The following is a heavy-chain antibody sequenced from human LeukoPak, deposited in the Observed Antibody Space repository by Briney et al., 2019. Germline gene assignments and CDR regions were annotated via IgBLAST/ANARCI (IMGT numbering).Heavy chain of an antibody. CDR1: GFTFSSYS. D-gene: IGHD3-22*01. Sequence: GGSLRLSSAASGFTFSSYSMNWVRQAPGKGLEWVSSISSSSSYIYYADSVKGRFTISRDNAKNSLYLQMNSLRAEDTAVYYCARDLNLAKYYYDSSGYWGYWGQGTLVTVSS. CDR3: ARDLNLAKYYYDSSGYWGY. J-gene: IGHJ4*02. V-gene: IGHV3-21*01. CDR2: ISSSSSYI.